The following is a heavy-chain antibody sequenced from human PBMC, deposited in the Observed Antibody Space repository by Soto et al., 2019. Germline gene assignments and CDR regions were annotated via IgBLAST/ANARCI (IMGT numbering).Heavy chain of an antibody. V-gene: IGHV3-23*01. D-gene: IGHD3-10*01. CDR1: GFSFSSYG. CDR3: AKDRHYPRDYFHY. Sequence: EVQLLESGGGLIQLGGSLRLSCAASGFSFSSYGMSWVRQAPGKGLEWVSGISGSGDVTYDADSVKGRLTISRDNSKNTVFLHMDSLSAEDTAVYYCAKDRHYPRDYFHYWGQGTLVTVSS. J-gene: IGHJ4*02. CDR2: ISGSGDVT.